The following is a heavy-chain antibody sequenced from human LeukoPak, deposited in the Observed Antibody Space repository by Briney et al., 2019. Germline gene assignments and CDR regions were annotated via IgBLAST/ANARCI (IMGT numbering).Heavy chain of an antibody. J-gene: IGHJ4*02. D-gene: IGHD3-10*01. CDR2: ISGSGDIT. CDR1: GFTFSSYA. V-gene: IGHV3-23*01. Sequence: GGPLRLSCAPSGFTFSSYAMSWVRQAPGKGREWVSIISGSGDITHYADSVKGRFTISRDNAKNSLYLQMNSLRAEDTDLRCSARDSRGYGSGSSTYCFDYWGQGTLVTVCS. CDR3: ARDSRGYGSGSSTYCFDY.